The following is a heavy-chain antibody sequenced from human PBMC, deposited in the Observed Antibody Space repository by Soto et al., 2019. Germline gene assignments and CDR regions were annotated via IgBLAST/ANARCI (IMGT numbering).Heavy chain of an antibody. D-gene: IGHD4-17*01. CDR3: AIRLTVTSNYFDH. Sequence: PWETLTLSCTVPDRSGSRSPYLHWIRQPPGKGLEWIGSFYLDGNTYYNPSLESRVTMSVDTSKSQFSLKLISVTAADTAVYFCAIRLTVTSNYFDHWGQGTLVTVS. CDR1: DRSGSRSPY. V-gene: IGHV4-39*01. J-gene: IGHJ4*02. CDR2: FYLDGNT.